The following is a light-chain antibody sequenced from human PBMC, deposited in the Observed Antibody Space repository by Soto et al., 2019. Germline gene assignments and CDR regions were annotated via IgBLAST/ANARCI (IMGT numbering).Light chain of an antibody. CDR2: GAS. CDR3: KQSYRTPT. Sequence: DIQSTPAPSFLSASAVYRVSITCRASQAISSYLAWYQQKPGRAPKLLIYGASTLQSGVPSRFSGSGSGTDYTLTISSLQPEDFATYYCKQSYRTPTFGQGTRLEIK. CDR1: QAISSY. J-gene: IGKJ5*01. V-gene: IGKV1-39*01.